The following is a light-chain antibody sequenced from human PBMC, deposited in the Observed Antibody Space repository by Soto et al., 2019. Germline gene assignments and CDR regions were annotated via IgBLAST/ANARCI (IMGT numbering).Light chain of an antibody. V-gene: IGKV1-5*01. J-gene: IGKJ4*01. CDR2: DAS. CDR3: QQYNSYSLT. Sequence: DLQMTQSPSTLSGSVGDRVTITCRASQTISSWLAWYQQKPGKAPKLLIYDASSLESGVPSRFSGSGSGTEFTLTISSLQPDDFATYYCQQYNSYSLTFGGGTKVDIK. CDR1: QTISSW.